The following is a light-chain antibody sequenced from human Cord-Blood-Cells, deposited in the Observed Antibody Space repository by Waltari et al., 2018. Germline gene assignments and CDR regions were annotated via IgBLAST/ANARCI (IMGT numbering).Light chain of an antibody. CDR1: SSDVGGYNY. V-gene: IGLV2-14*01. CDR3: SSYTSSSTYV. CDR2: EVS. J-gene: IGLJ1*01. Sequence: QSALTQPASVSGSPGQSITLSCPGTSSDVGGYNYVSWYQQHPGKAPKRMIYEVSNRPSGVSNRFSGAKSGNTASLTISVLQAENEADYYCSSYTSSSTYVFRTGTKVTVL.